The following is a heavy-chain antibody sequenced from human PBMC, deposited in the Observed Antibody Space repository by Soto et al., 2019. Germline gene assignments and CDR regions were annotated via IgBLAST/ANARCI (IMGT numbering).Heavy chain of an antibody. Sequence: QVQLVQSGGEVKKPGASVKVSCKASGYTFSNFGISWVRQAPGQGLEWMGWISTDNGSTKYAQNLQGRVTMTTDTTTSTAYMELTSLRSDDTAVYYGTRDAKYYDIMTGYFVNDYWGQGTLVTVSS. CDR1: GYTFSNFG. CDR2: ISTDNGST. V-gene: IGHV1-18*01. D-gene: IGHD3-9*01. J-gene: IGHJ4*02. CDR3: TRDAKYYDIMTGYFVNDY.